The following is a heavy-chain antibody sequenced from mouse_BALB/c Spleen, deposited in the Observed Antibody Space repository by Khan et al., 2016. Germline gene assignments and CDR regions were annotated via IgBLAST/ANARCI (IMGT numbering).Heavy chain of an antibody. V-gene: IGHV9-3*02. CDR2: INTNTGEP. D-gene: IGHD1-1*01. CDR3: AEDYYGSNWLAY. Sequence: QIQLVQSGPELKKPGETVKISCKASGYTFTNYGMNWVKQAPGKGLKWMGWINTNTGEPTYAEEFKGRFAFSLETSASTAYLQSNNLKNEDTATNCCAEDYYGSNWLAYWGQGTLVTVSA. J-gene: IGHJ3*01. CDR1: GYTFTNYG.